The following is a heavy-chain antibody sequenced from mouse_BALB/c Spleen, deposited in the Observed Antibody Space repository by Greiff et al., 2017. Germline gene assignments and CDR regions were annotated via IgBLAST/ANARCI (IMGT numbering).Heavy chain of an antibody. J-gene: IGHJ4*01. Sequence: QVQLKESGAELVRPGTSVKVSCKASGYAFTNYLIEWVKQRPGQGLEWIGVINPGSGGTNYNEKFKGKATLTADKSSSTAYMQLSSLTSDDSAVYFCARRDGNYDYYAMDYWGQGTSVTVSS. CDR2: INPGSGGT. V-gene: IGHV1-54*01. CDR1: GYAFTNYL. D-gene: IGHD2-1*01. CDR3: ARRDGNYDYYAMDY.